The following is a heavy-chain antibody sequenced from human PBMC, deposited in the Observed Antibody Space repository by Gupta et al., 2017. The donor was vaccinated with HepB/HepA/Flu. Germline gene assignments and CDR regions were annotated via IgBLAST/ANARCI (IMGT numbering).Heavy chain of an antibody. CDR3: AKGCLSTIQDALYLDF. CDR2: ISGSGGTT. D-gene: IGHD5/OR15-5a*01. Sequence: EVQLLESGGGLVQPGGSLRLLCAASGFTFNNYAVNWVSQAPGKGLEWVSTISGSGGTTGYADSVKGRFTISRDNSKNTVYLQMHSLRVEDTALYYCAKGCLSTIQDALYLDFWGQGTLVTVSS. J-gene: IGHJ4*02. CDR1: GFTFNNYA. V-gene: IGHV3-23*01.